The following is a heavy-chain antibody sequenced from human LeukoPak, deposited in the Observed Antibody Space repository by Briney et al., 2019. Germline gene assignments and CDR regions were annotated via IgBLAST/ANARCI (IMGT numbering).Heavy chain of an antibody. Sequence: ASVKVSCKASGYTFTSYGISWVRQAPGQGLEWMGSISAYNGNTNYAQKLQGRVTMTTDTSTSTAYMELRSLRSDDTAVYYCAVFGVVILGHYYYYGMDVWGQGTTVTVSS. J-gene: IGHJ6*02. CDR2: ISAYNGNT. V-gene: IGHV1-18*01. D-gene: IGHD3-3*01. CDR1: GYTFTSYG. CDR3: AVFGVVILGHYYYYGMDV.